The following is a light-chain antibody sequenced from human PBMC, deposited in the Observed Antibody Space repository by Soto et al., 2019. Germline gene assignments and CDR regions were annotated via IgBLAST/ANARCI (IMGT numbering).Light chain of an antibody. CDR2: SNN. V-gene: IGLV1-44*01. Sequence: QSVLTQPPSASGTPGQRVTISCSGSRSNIGSNTVNWYQQLPGTAPKLLIFSNNQRPSGVPDRHSGSNSGTSASLAISGLQAEVEADYYCAAWDDSLNGLVFGGGTKLTVL. J-gene: IGLJ2*01. CDR1: RSNIGSNT. CDR3: AAWDDSLNGLV.